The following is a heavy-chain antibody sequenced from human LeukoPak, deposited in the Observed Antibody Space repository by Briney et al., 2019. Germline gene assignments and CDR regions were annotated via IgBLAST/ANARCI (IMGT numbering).Heavy chain of an antibody. CDR1: GGTFSSYA. Sequence: SVKVSCKASGGTFSSYAISWVRQAPGQGLEWMGGIIPIFGTANYAQKFQGRVTITRDTSASTAYMELSSLRSEDTAVYYCAREMVVADYYFDYWGQGTLVTVSS. D-gene: IGHD2-15*01. CDR2: IIPIFGTA. CDR3: AREMVVADYYFDY. J-gene: IGHJ4*02. V-gene: IGHV1-69*05.